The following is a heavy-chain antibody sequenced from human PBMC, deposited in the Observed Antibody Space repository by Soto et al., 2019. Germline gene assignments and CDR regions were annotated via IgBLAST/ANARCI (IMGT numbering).Heavy chain of an antibody. V-gene: IGHV3-23*01. CDR1: GFIFSSYA. CDR2: ISGTGVNT. Sequence: GGSLRLSCETSGFIFSSYAITWVRQAPGKXLEWVSTISGTGVNTYYADSVKGRFTVSRDNSKNTVWLQMNSLRAADSSVYYCAKDSVHNLYRTSSLEDCFGPWGQGTLVTVCS. CDR3: AKDSVHNLYRTSSLEDCFGP. D-gene: IGHD6-6*01. J-gene: IGHJ5*02.